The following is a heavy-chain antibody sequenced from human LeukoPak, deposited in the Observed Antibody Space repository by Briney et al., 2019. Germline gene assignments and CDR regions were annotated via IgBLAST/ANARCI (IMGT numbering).Heavy chain of an antibody. CDR2: ISGDGGIT. CDR3: AKDSRRGIAARPGWFDP. J-gene: IGHJ5*02. V-gene: IGHV3-43*02. D-gene: IGHD6-6*01. Sequence: GGSLRLSCAASGFSFDDYAMYWVRQAPGKGLEWVSLISGDGGITYYADSVKGRFTIPRDNSKNSLYLQMNSLRNEDTALYYCAKDSRRGIAARPGWFDPWGQGTLVTVSS. CDR1: GFSFDDYA.